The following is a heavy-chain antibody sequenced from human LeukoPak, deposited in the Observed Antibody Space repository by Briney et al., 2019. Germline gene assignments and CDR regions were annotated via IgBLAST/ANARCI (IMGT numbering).Heavy chain of an antibody. D-gene: IGHD2-2*01. CDR2: ISTSGSTI. CDR3: ARRYCSSTSCLLDY. V-gene: IGHV3-48*03. J-gene: IGHJ4*02. Sequence: PGGSLRPSCAASGFTFSSYEMNWVRQAPGKGLEWVSYISTSGSTIYYADSVKGRFTISRDNAKNSLYLQMNSLRAEDTAVYYCARRYCSSTSCLLDYWGQGTLVTVSS. CDR1: GFTFSSYE.